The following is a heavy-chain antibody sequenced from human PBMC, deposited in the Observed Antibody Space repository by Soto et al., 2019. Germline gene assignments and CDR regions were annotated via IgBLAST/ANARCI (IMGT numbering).Heavy chain of an antibody. CDR2: ISGSGGST. J-gene: IGHJ4*02. CDR3: AKGLNYDYVWGSYRQYYFDY. V-gene: IGHV3-23*01. Sequence: EVQLLESGGGLVQPGGSLRLSCAASGFTFSSYAMSWVRQAPGKGLEWVSAISGSGGSTYYADSVKGRFTISRDNSKNTLYLQMNSLRAEDTAVYYCAKGLNYDYVWGSYRQYYFDYWGQGTLVTVSS. CDR1: GFTFSSYA. D-gene: IGHD3-16*02.